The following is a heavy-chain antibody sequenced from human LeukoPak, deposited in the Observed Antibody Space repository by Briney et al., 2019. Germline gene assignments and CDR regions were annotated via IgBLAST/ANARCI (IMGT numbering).Heavy chain of an antibody. CDR1: GGSFSGYY. CDR3: ANIVGATNYFDY. CDR2: INHSGST. D-gene: IGHD1-26*01. Sequence: SETLSLTCAAYGGSFSGYYWSWIRQPPGKGLGWIGEINHSGSTNYNPSLKSRVTISVDTSKNQFSLKLSSVTAADTAVYYCANIVGATNYFDYWGQGTLVTVSS. J-gene: IGHJ4*02. V-gene: IGHV4-34*01.